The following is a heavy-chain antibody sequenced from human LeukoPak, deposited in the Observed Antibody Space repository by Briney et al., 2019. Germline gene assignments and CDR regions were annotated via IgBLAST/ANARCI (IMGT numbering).Heavy chain of an antibody. CDR2: IIPIFGTA. J-gene: IGHJ3*02. CDR3: ARSAPYDSSGNDAFDI. CDR1: GGTFSSYA. Sequence: RASMKVSCKASGGTFSSYAISWVRQAPGQGLEWMGGIIPIFGTANYAQKFQGRVTITTDESTSTAYMELSSLRSEDTAVYYCARSAPYDSSGNDAFDIWGQGTMVTVSS. V-gene: IGHV1-69*05. D-gene: IGHD3-22*01.